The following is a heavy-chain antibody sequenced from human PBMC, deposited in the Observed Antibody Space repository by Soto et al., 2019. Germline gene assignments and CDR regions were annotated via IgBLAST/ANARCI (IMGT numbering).Heavy chain of an antibody. D-gene: IGHD2-15*01. J-gene: IGHJ4*02. V-gene: IGHV1-46*01. Sequence: QVQLVQSGAEVKKPGASVKLSCKASGYTFTSSYVHWVRQAPGQGLEWVAIINPNGGSTNYAQEFQGRVTVTRDTSTSTVFMELSSLHSDDTAVYYCARDLLAANYWGQGILVTVSS. CDR2: INPNGGST. CDR1: GYTFTSSY. CDR3: ARDLLAANY.